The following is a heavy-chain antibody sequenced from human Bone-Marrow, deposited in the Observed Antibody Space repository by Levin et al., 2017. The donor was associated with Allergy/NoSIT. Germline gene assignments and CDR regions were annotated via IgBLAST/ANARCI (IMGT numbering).Heavy chain of an antibody. CDR2: ISSSGSTI. CDR1: GFTFSDYY. D-gene: IGHD3-10*01. J-gene: IGHJ6*02. CDR3: ARDWTSGFGDSYGMDV. V-gene: IGHV3-11*01. Sequence: GGSLRLSCAASGFTFSDYYMSWIRQAPGKGLEWVSYISSSGSTIYYADSVKGRFTISRDNAKNSLYLQMNSLRAEDTAVYYCARDWTSGFGDSYGMDVWGQGTTVTVSS.